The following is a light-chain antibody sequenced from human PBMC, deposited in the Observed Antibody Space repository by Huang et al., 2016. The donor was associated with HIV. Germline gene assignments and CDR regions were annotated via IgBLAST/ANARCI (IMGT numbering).Light chain of an antibody. CDR2: RSS. CDR1: QYLYNW. Sequence: DIQMTQSPSTLSTSVGDRVTIPCRASQYLYNWLAWYQQEPGKAPKILIYRSSTLETGVPSRFGGSGSVTEFNLTISSLQADDSATYFCQQYETYSRTFGRGTKVEIK. V-gene: IGKV1-5*03. J-gene: IGKJ1*01. CDR3: QQYETYSRT.